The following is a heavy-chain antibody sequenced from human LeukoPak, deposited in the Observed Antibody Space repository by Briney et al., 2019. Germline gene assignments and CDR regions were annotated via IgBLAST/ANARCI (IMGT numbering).Heavy chain of an antibody. CDR3: ARSFGSGTYSAFDI. CDR2: FHYSGST. D-gene: IGHD3-10*01. Sequence: SETLSLTCSVSGGSISSRSYYWGWLRQPPGRGLEWIGSFHYSGSTYYNPSLKSRVTISEDTSKNQFSLKLSSVTAAETAVYYCARSFGSGTYSAFDIWGQGTMVTVSS. J-gene: IGHJ3*02. V-gene: IGHV4-39*01. CDR1: GGSISSRSYY.